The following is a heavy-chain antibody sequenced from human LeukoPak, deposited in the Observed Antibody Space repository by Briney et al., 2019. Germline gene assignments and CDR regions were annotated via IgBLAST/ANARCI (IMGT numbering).Heavy chain of an antibody. D-gene: IGHD2-2*01. V-gene: IGHV3-21*01. CDR3: ARAPPSAVPAASDWYFDL. CDR2: ISSSSSYI. CDR1: GFTFSSYS. J-gene: IGHJ2*01. Sequence: PGGSLRLSCAASGFTFSSYSMNWVRQAPGKGLEWVSSISSSSSYIYYADSVKGRFTISRDSAKNSLYLQMNSLRAEDTAVYYCARAPPSAVPAASDWYFDLWGRGTLVTVSS.